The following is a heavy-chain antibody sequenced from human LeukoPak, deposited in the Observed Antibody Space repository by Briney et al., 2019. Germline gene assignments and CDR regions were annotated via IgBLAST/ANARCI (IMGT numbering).Heavy chain of an antibody. CDR3: ARRLSAAGPYFDY. CDR1: GYTFTGYY. D-gene: IGHD6-13*01. CDR2: INPNSGGT. V-gene: IGHV1-2*02. Sequence: ASVKVSCKASGYTFTGYYMHWVRQAPGQGLEWMGWINPNSGGTNYAQKFQGRVTMTRDTSISTAYMELSRLRSDDTAVYYCARRLSAAGPYFDYWGQGTLVTVSS. J-gene: IGHJ4*02.